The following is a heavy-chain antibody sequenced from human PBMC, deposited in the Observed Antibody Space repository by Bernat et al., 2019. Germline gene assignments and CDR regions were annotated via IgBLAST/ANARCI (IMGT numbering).Heavy chain of an antibody. Sequence: QVQLVESGGGVVQPGGSLRLSCATSGFTFSNYGMHWVRQAPGKGLEWVAFIRYEGSNKNHADSVKGRFTISRDNSKNTLFLQMNSLRVEDTAVYFCAKDRGRGYTYGVGGDDYWGQGTLVTVSS. CDR2: IRYEGSNK. CDR3: AKDRGRGYTYGVGGDDY. J-gene: IGHJ4*02. CDR1: GFTFSNYG. V-gene: IGHV3-30*02. D-gene: IGHD5-18*01.